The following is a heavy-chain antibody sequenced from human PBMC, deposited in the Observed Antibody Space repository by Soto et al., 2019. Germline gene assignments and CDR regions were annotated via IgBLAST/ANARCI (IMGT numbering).Heavy chain of an antibody. D-gene: IGHD3-3*01. J-gene: IGHJ3*02. Sequence: EVLLLESGGGLVHPGGSRRLSCAASGFTCSSYAMSWVRQAPGKGLQWASAISGSGGSTYYADSVKGRFTISRDNSQNTLYLKNNSLRAEDTAVYYWAKDTINYDFRRVYYRAAIGAFDIWGQWTMVTVSS. CDR2: ISGSGGST. CDR3: AKDTINYDFRRVYYRAAIGAFDI. CDR1: GFTCSSYA. V-gene: IGHV3-23*01.